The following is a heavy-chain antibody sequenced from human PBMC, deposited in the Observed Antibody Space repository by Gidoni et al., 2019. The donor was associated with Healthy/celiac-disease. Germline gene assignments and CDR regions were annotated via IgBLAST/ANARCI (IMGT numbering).Heavy chain of an antibody. Sequence: QVQLVESGGGVVQPGRSLRLSCAASGFPFSSYAMHWVRQAPGKGLGWVAVISYDGSNKYYADSVKGRFTISRDKSKNTLYLQMNSLRAEDTAVYYCASGRWLQSWGQGTLVTVSS. CDR2: ISYDGSNK. D-gene: IGHD5-12*01. CDR1: GFPFSSYA. J-gene: IGHJ5*02. CDR3: ASGRWLQS. V-gene: IGHV3-30-3*01.